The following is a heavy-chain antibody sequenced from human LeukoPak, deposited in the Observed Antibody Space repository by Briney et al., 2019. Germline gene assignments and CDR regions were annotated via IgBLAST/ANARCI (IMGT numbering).Heavy chain of an antibody. D-gene: IGHD2-15*01. CDR3: ARVGSTGGGCYSWFDP. V-gene: IGHV1-2*02. CDR2: INPNSRGT. CDR1: GYIFTDYY. J-gene: IGHJ5*02. Sequence: ASVKVSCKASGYIFTDYYMHWVRQAPGQGLEWIGWINPNSRGTNSAQKFQGRVTMTRDTSISTAYMELSRLRSDDTAVYYRARVGSTGGGCYSWFDPWGQGTLVTVSS.